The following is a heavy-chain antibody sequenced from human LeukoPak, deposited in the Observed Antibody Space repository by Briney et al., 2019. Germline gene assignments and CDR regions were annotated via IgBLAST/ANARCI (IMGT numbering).Heavy chain of an antibody. CDR1: GFIFSDYY. V-gene: IGHV3-23*01. CDR3: AKDPGVLLWFGELSI. Sequence: GGSLRLSCAASGFIFSDYYMSWIRQAPGKGLEWVSAISGSGGSTYYADSVKGRFTISRDNYKNTLYLQMNSLRAEDTAVYYCAKDPGVLLWFGELSIWGQGTLVTVSS. J-gene: IGHJ4*02. D-gene: IGHD3-10*01. CDR2: ISGSGGST.